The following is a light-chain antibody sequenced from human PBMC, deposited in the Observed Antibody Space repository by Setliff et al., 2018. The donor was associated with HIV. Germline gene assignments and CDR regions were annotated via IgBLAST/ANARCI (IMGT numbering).Light chain of an antibody. V-gene: IGLV2-8*01. CDR1: SNDVGGYDY. CDR3: SSKKGIPTYV. Sequence: QSALAQPPSASGSPGQSVTISCTGTSNDVGGYDYVSWYQQHPGKAPKLMIYEVTTRPSGVPDRFSGSKSGHTASLTVSGLQADDEADYYCSSKKGIPTYVFGSGTKVTVL. J-gene: IGLJ1*01. CDR2: EVT.